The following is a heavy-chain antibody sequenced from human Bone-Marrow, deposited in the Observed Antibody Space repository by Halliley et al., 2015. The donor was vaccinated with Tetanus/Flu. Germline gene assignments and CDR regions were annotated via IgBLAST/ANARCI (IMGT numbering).Heavy chain of an antibody. J-gene: IGHJ2*01. D-gene: IGHD2-21*02. V-gene: IGHV1-18*04. CDR3: ARVDRDFVVVTGINWFIDL. Sequence: QLVQSGAEVKKPGASVKVSCRASGYTFTNYGITWVRQVPGQGLEWVGRISTYNGDKDYAQKLQGRVTLTTDTSTSTAYMKLRSLRTDDPAVYSCARVDRDFVVVTGINWFIDLWGRGALFTFST. CDR1: GYTFTNYG. CDR2: ISTYNGDK.